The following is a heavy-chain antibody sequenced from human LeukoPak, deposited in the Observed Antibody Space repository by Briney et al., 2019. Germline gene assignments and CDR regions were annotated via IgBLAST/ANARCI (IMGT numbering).Heavy chain of an antibody. D-gene: IGHD3-10*01. CDR2: INPNSGGT. CDR1: GYTFTGYY. V-gene: IGHV1-2*02. Sequence: GASVKVSCKTSGYTFTGYYMHWVRQAPGQGLEWMGWINPNSGGTYYAQKFQGRVTMTRDTSISTAYMELSRLRSDDTAVYYCARDSRPWFGDPPDLFDPWGQGTLVTVSS. CDR3: ARDSRPWFGDPPDLFDP. J-gene: IGHJ5*02.